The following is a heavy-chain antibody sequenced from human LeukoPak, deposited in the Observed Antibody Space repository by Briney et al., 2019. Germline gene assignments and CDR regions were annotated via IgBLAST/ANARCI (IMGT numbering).Heavy chain of an antibody. CDR3: AKALGSGSSYDAFDI. D-gene: IGHD1-26*01. V-gene: IGHV3-30*02. CDR2: IRYDGGNK. J-gene: IGHJ3*02. Sequence: GGSLRLSCAASGFSFSTYGINWVRQAPGKGLEWVAFIRYDGGNKYYADSVKGRFTISRGNSKNTLYLQMNSLRVEDTAVYYCAKALGSGSSYDAFDIWGQGTMVTVSS. CDR1: GFSFSTYG.